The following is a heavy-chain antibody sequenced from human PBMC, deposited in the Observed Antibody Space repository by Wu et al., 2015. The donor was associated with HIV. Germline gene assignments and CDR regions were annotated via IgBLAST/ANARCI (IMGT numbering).Heavy chain of an antibody. D-gene: IGHD5-18*01. J-gene: IGHJ3*02. V-gene: IGHV1-2*02. CDR3: ARATAMVTAGAFDI. CDR1: GYTFTGYY. CDR2: INPNSGGT. Sequence: QVQLVQSGAEVKKPGASLKVSCKASGYTFTGYYIHWVRQAPGQGLEWMGWINPNSGGTNYAQKFQGRVTMTRDTSISTAYMELSRLRSDDTAVYYCARATAMVTAGAFDIWGQGTMVTVSS.